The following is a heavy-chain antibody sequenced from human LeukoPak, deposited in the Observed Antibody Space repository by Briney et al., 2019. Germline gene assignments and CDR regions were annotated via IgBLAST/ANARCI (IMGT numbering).Heavy chain of an antibody. D-gene: IGHD1-26*01. CDR1: GGSISSSSYY. CDR2: IYYSGST. CDR3: AASGSYYLSDY. V-gene: IGHV4-39*07. J-gene: IGHJ4*02. Sequence: SETLSLTCTVSGGSISSSSYYWGWIRQPPGKGLEWIGSIYYSGSTYYNPSLKSRVTISVDTSKNQFSLKLSSVTAADTAVYYCAASGSYYLSDYCGQGTLVTVSS.